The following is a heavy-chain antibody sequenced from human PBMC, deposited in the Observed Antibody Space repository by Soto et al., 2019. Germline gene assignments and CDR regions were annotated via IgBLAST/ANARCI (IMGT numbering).Heavy chain of an antibody. J-gene: IGHJ4*02. CDR1: GFTFSNAW. V-gene: IGHV3-15*01. Sequence: EVQLVESGGGLVKPGGSLRLSCAASGFTFSNAWMTWVRQAPGKGLEWVGRIKSKTDGGTTDYAAPVKGRFTISRDDSKSTLFLQMNSLKTEDTAVYYCTTGEDVSGSSDYWGQGTLVTVSP. CDR2: IKSKTDGGTT. D-gene: IGHD3-10*01. CDR3: TTGEDVSGSSDY.